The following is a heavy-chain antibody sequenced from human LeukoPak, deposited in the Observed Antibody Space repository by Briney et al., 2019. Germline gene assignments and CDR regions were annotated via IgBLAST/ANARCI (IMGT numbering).Heavy chain of an antibody. CDR3: ASPEGFTSKLDY. V-gene: IGHV4-39*01. Sequence: PSETLSLTCTVSGDSMSSRNYYWAWIRQPPGKGLEWIGSFHYTGSAYYNPSLKSRVTISIDMSKNQFSLKLSAVTAADTAVYYCASPEGFTSKLDYWGQGTLVTVSS. J-gene: IGHJ4*02. CDR2: FHYTGSA. D-gene: IGHD2-15*01. CDR1: GDSMSSRNYY.